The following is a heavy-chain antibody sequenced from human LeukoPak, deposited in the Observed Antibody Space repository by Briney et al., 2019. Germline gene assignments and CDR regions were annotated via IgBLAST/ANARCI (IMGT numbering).Heavy chain of an antibody. D-gene: IGHD6-19*01. CDR3: ARDSSGWMSGSDY. CDR2: INSDGSST. V-gene: IGHV3-74*01. Sequence: GGSLRLSXAASGFTFSSYWMHWVRQAPGKGLVWVSRINSDGSSTSYADSVKGRFTISRDNAKNTLYLQMNGLRAEDTAVYYCARDSSGWMSGSDYWGQGTLVTVSS. CDR1: GFTFSSYW. J-gene: IGHJ4*02.